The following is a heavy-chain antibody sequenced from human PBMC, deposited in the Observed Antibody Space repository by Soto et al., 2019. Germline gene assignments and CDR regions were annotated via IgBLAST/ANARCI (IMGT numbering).Heavy chain of an antibody. J-gene: IGHJ4*02. CDR2: ISGSGGST. CDR3: AKDPIGSSGWYYGFDY. CDR1: GFTFSSYA. Sequence: EVQLLESGGGLVQPGGSLRLSCAASGFTFSSYAMSWVRQAPGKGLEWVSAISGSGGSTYYADSVKGRFTISRDNSKNTLYLQMNSRRAEDTAVYYCAKDPIGSSGWYYGFDYWGQGTLVTVSS. D-gene: IGHD6-19*01. V-gene: IGHV3-23*01.